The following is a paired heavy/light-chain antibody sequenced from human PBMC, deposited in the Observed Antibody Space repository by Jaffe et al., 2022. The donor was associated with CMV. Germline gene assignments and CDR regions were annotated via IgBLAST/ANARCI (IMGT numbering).Light chain of an antibody. CDR3: SSYAGSNNLV. J-gene: IGLJ2*01. CDR2: EVS. V-gene: IGLV2-8*01. CDR1: SSDVGGYNF. Sequence: QSALTQPPSASGSPGQSVAISCTGTSSDVGGYNFVSWYQQHPGKAPKLMIYEVSKRPSGVPDRFSGSKSGNTASLTVSGLQAEDEAYYYCSSYAGSNNLVFGGGTKLTVL.
Heavy chain of an antibody. J-gene: IGHJ5*02. D-gene: IGHD2-15*01. CDR2: INAGSGNT. CDR3: ARGEGYCSGEICFRWFDP. CDR1: GYTFTKYA. Sequence: QVQLVQSGAEVKKPGASVKVSCKASGYTFTKYAIHWVRQAPGQRLEWMAWINAGSGNTKYSQKFQGRVTITRDTSASTAYMELSSLTFEDTAVYYCARGEGYCSGEICFRWFDPWGQGTLVTVSS. V-gene: IGHV1-3*01.